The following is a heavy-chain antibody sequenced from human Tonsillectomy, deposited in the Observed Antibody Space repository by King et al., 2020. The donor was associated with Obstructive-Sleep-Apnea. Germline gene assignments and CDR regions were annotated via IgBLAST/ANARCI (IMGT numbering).Heavy chain of an antibody. CDR1: GGSISSSSYY. D-gene: IGHD3-22*01. CDR3: ARVRNYYDSSGYYIFDY. CDR2: IYYSGST. J-gene: IGHJ4*02. V-gene: IGHV4-39*07. Sequence: QLQESGPGLVKPSETLSLTCTVSGGSISSSSYYWGWIRQPPGKGLEWIGSIYYSGSTYYNPSLKSRVTISVDTSKNQFSLKLSSVTAADTAVYYCARVRNYYDSSGYYIFDYWGQGTLVTVSS.